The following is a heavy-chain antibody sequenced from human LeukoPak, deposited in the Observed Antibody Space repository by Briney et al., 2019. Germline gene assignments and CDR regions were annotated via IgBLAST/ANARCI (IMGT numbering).Heavy chain of an antibody. CDR2: IWYDGSNK. Sequence: GGSLRLSCAASGFTFSSYGMHWVRQAPGKGLEWVAVIWYDGSNKYYADSVKGRFTISRDNSKNTLYLQMNSLRAEDTAVYYCARDPDHDILTGYYEYYMDVWGKGTTITVSS. CDR3: ARDPDHDILTGYYEYYMDV. D-gene: IGHD3-9*01. J-gene: IGHJ6*03. V-gene: IGHV3-33*01. CDR1: GFTFSSYG.